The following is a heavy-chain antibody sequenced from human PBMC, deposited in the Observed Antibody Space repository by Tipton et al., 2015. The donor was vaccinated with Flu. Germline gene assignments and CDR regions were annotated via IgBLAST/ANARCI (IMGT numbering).Heavy chain of an antibody. CDR3: ARGLRHSDY. D-gene: IGHD2-21*01. CDR1: GLTVSDNY. Sequence: SLRLSCAASGLTVSDNYMSWVRQAPGKGLEWVSVTYSGGSTYNADSVKGRFTISRDNSKNTLYLQMNSLRAEDTAVYYCARGLRHSDYWGQGTLVTVSS. V-gene: IGHV3-66*02. CDR2: TYSGGST. J-gene: IGHJ4*02.